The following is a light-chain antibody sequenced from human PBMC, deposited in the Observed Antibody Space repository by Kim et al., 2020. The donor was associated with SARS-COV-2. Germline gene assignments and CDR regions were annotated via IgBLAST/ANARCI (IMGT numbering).Light chain of an antibody. CDR3: QVWDSSSDHGV. J-gene: IGLJ1*01. CDR1: NRGSKS. Sequence: GKKERRKGRGNNRGSKSVNWYQQKPGQAPVLVIYYDNDRPSGSPERFSGSKSGKTANLNSSRVEAGDEADYYCQVWDSSSDHGVFGTGTKVTVL. CDR2: YDN. V-gene: IGLV3-21*04.